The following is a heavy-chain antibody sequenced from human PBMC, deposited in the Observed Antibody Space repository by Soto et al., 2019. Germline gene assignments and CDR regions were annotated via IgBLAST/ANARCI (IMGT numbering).Heavy chain of an antibody. Sequence: EVQLLESGGGLVQPGGSLRLSCAASGFTFSSYAMSWVRQAPGKGLEWVSAISGSGGSTYYADSVKGRFTISRSNSKNTLYLQMNSLRAEDTTLYYCAQDPRDYLGGVIDPPCLDFDLWGRGTLVTVSS. D-gene: IGHD3-16*02. V-gene: IGHV3-23*01. J-gene: IGHJ2*01. CDR3: AQDPRDYLGGVIDPPCLDFDL. CDR1: GFTFSSYA. CDR2: ISGSGGST.